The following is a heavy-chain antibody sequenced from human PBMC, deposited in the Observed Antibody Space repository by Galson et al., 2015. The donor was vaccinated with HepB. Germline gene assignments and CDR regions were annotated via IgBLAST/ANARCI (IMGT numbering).Heavy chain of an antibody. Sequence: SVKVSCKASGYTFTSYAMHWVRQAPGQRLEWMGWINAGNGNTKYSQKFQGRVTITRDTSASTAYMELSSLRSEDTAVYYCARQREPITMVRGVIITSWFDPWGQGTLVTVSS. D-gene: IGHD3-10*01. CDR2: INAGNGNT. CDR1: GYTFTSYA. J-gene: IGHJ5*02. V-gene: IGHV1-3*01. CDR3: ARQREPITMVRGVIITSWFDP.